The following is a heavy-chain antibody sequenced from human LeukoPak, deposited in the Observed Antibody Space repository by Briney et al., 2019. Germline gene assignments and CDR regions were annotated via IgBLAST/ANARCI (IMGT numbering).Heavy chain of an antibody. D-gene: IGHD1-26*01. CDR2: ISLAGRT. Sequence: GSLRLSCAASGFSFNIYWMSWVRQPPGQGLEWIGEISLAGRTNYNPSLNGRVTMSLDESSNQLSLNLTSVTAADTAIYYCSRESGAFCPFGYWGQGTLVIVPS. CDR3: SRESGAFCPFGY. V-gene: IGHV4-4*02. J-gene: IGHJ4*02. CDR1: GFSFNIYW.